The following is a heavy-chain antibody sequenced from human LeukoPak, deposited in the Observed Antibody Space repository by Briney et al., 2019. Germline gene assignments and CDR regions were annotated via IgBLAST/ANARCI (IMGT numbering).Heavy chain of an antibody. D-gene: IGHD3-3*01. V-gene: IGHV4-39*07. J-gene: IGHJ5*02. CDR1: GGSISSSSYY. CDR2: IYYSGSI. Sequence: PSETLSLTCTVSGGSISSSSYYWGWIRQPPGKGLEWIGSIYYSGSIYYNPSLKSRVTISVDTSKNQFSLKLSSVTAADTAVYYCARARPRITIFGVVIDFGWFDPWGQGTLVTVSS. CDR3: ARARPRITIFGVVIDFGWFDP.